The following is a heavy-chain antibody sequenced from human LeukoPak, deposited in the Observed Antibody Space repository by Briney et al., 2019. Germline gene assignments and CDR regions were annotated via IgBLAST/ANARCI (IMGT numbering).Heavy chain of an antibody. V-gene: IGHV1-2*02. CDR3: ARDLDGSSGCDY. CDR2: INPNSGGT. D-gene: IGHD6-13*01. CDR1: GYSFTDYY. Sequence: ASVKVSCKASGYSFTDYYMHWVRQAPGQELEWMGWINPNSGGTNYAQKFQGRVIMTRDTSISTAYIELSRLRSDDTAVYYCARDLDGSSGCDYWGQGTLVTVSS. J-gene: IGHJ4*02.